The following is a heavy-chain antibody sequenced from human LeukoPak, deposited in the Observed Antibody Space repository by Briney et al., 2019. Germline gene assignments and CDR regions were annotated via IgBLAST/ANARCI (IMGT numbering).Heavy chain of an antibody. CDR2: INPNSGGT. V-gene: IGHV1-2*02. J-gene: IGHJ6*03. D-gene: IGHD2-2*02. Sequence: ASVKVSCKASGYTFTGYYMHWVRQAPGQGHEWMGWINPNSGGTKYAQKFQGRVTMTRDTSISTAYMELSRLRSDDTAVYYCASADLCSSTSCYKYYYYYMDVWGKGTTVTVSS. CDR1: GYTFTGYY. CDR3: ASADLCSSTSCYKYYYYYMDV.